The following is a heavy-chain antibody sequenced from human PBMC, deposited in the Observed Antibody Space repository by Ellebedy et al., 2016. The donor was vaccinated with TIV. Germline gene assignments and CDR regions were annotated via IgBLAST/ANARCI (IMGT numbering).Heavy chain of an antibody. J-gene: IGHJ4*02. CDR2: INPSDGLT. V-gene: IGHV1-46*01. CDR1: GYTFTTYF. Sequence: ASVKVSCKASGYTFTTYFMHWVRQAPGQGLEWMGIINPSDGLTGYAQKFQGRVTMISDKSTKPVYLELSSLRSEDTAVYYCARMWLGGTFDYWGQGTLVTVSS. D-gene: IGHD6-19*01. CDR3: ARMWLGGTFDY.